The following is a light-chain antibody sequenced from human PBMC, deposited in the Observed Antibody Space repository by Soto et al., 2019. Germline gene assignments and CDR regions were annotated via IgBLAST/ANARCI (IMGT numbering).Light chain of an antibody. J-gene: IGLJ3*02. CDR2: RND. Sequence: QSVLTQPPSASGTPGQTVSISCSGTSSNMRTNTVNWYQHLPGTAPKLIIYRNDQQPSGVPDRFSASKSGTSASLAINGLQSADEAVYYCAAWDDSLAWVFGGGTQLTVL. CDR3: AAWDDSLAWV. V-gene: IGLV1-44*01. CDR1: SSNMRTNT.